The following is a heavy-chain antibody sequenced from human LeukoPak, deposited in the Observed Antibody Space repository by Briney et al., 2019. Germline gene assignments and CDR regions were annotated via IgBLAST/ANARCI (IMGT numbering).Heavy chain of an antibody. Sequence: KAGGSLRLSCAASGFTFSSYSMNWVRQAPGKGLEWVSSISSSSSYIYYADSVKGRFTISRDNAKNSLYLQMNSLRAEDTAVYYCARTYDSSGYYEGFDYWGRGTLVTVSS. J-gene: IGHJ4*02. CDR3: ARTYDSSGYYEGFDY. V-gene: IGHV3-21*01. CDR1: GFTFSSYS. D-gene: IGHD3-22*01. CDR2: ISSSSSYI.